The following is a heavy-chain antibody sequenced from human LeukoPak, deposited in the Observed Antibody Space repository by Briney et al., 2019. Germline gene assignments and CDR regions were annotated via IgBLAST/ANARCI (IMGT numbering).Heavy chain of an antibody. V-gene: IGHV3-11*04. CDR2: ISGSGTDI. CDR3: ARTARHLDY. Sequence: PRESLRLSCAASGFTFSDPYTSWIRQVQGNGMECLSYISGSGTDINYADSVRGRFTISRDNAKNLLYLQMNDLRVEDTAVYYCARTARHLDYWGQGTLVTVSS. J-gene: IGHJ4*02. CDR1: GFTFSDPY. D-gene: IGHD5-18*01.